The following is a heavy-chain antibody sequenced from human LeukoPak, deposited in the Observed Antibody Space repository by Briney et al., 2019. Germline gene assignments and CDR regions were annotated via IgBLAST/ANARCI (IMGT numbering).Heavy chain of an antibody. D-gene: IGHD2-2*01. CDR3: ARDLVPAAIPYYYMDV. CDR1: GYTFTGYY. J-gene: IGHJ6*03. CDR2: INPNSGGT. V-gene: IGHV1-2*02. Sequence: ASVKVSCKASGYTFTGYYMHWVRQAPGQGLGWMGWINPNSGGTNYAQKFQGRVTMTRDTSISTAYMELGRLRSDDTAVYYCARDLVPAAIPYYYMDVWGKGTTVTVSS.